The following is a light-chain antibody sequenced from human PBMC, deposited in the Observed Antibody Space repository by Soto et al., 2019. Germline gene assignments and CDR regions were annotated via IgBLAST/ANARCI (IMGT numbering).Light chain of an antibody. V-gene: IGLV3-21*04. J-gene: IGLJ2*01. CDR3: QVGDSSSDLAV. CDR2: YDS. Sequence: SYELTQPPSVSVAPGETARITCGGNSIGSKSVHWYQQRPGQAPVVVIYYDSGRPSGIPERFSGSTSGDTATLTISRVEAGDEADYYCQVGDSSSDLAVFGGGTKLTVL. CDR1: SIGSKS.